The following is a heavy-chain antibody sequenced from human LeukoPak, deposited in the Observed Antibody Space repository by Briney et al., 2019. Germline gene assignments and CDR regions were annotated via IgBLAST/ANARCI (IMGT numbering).Heavy chain of an antibody. D-gene: IGHD4-17*01. J-gene: IGHJ4*02. Sequence: SQTLSLTCTVSGGSISSGGYYWSWIRRHPGKGLEWIGYIYYSGSTYYNPSLKSRVTISVDTSKNQFSLKLSSVTAADTAVYYCARDYGDYYFDYWGQGTLVTVSS. CDR3: ARDYGDYYFDY. CDR1: GGSISSGGYY. CDR2: IYYSGST. V-gene: IGHV4-31*03.